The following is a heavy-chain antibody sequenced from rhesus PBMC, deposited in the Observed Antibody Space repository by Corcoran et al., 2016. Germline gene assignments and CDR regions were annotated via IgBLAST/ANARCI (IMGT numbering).Heavy chain of an antibody. D-gene: IGHD5-24*01. CDR1: DGSISGGYG. J-gene: IGHJ3*01. CDR3: ARDTVHDAFDF. V-gene: IGHV4S7*01. Sequence: QVQLQESGPGLLKPSETLSLTCAVSDGSISGGYGWGWIRHPPGKGLEWIGSIDSSIGNTYYNPSLKSRVTIATDTSKHQAYRKLSSVTSAYTAVYYCARDTVHDAFDFWGQGLRVTVSS. CDR2: IDSSIGNT.